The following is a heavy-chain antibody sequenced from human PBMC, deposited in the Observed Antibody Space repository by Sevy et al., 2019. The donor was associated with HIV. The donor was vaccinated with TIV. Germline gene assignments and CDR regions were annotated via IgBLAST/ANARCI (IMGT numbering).Heavy chain of an antibody. V-gene: IGHV1-58*01. CDR2: IVVGSGNT. J-gene: IGHJ6*02. CDR1: GFTFTSSA. Sequence: ASVKVSCKASGFTFTSSAVQWVRQARGQRLEWIGWIVVGSGNTNYAQKFQERVTITRDMSTSTAYMELSSPRSEDTAVYYCAARGYDYGGNYYYYYGMDVWGQGTTVTVSS. CDR3: AARGYDYGGNYYYYYGMDV. D-gene: IGHD4-17*01.